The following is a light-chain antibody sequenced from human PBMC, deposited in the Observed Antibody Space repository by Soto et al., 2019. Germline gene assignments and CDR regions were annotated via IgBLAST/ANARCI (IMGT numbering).Light chain of an antibody. V-gene: IGKV1-5*03. J-gene: IGKJ1*01. CDR2: KAS. CDR3: QQYNSYPWT. Sequence: DLQMTQSPSTLSASVGDGVTITCRASQSISDWLAWYQQKPGKAPKLLIYKASSLESGVPSRFSGSGSGTEFTLTITSLQPDDFATYYCQQYNSYPWTFGQGTRLEIK. CDR1: QSISDW.